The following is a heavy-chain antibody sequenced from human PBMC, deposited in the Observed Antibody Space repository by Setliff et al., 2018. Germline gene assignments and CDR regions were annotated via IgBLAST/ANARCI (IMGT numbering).Heavy chain of an antibody. J-gene: IGHJ5*02. V-gene: IGHV1-69*05. Sequence: SVKVSCKASGGTFSSYGISWVRQAPGQGLEWMGGTIPIFGTTNYAQKFQGRVTIITDESTTTAYMELRNLRSDDTALYYCARAPLMVVVPPDAHRFDPWGQGTLVTVSS. D-gene: IGHD2-2*01. CDR2: TIPIFGTT. CDR3: ARAPLMVVVPPDAHRFDP. CDR1: GGTFSSYG.